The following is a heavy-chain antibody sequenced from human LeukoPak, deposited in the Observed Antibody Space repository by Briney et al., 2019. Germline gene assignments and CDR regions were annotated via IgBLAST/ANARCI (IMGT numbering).Heavy chain of an antibody. V-gene: IGHV3-30*04. D-gene: IGHD6-19*01. Sequence: PGGSLRLSCAASGFTFSSYAMHWVRQAPGKGLECVAVISYDGSNKYYADSVKGRFTISRDNSKNTLYLQMNSLRAEDTAVYYCARDSSGWYSHLDYWGQGTLVTVSS. J-gene: IGHJ4*02. CDR3: ARDSSGWYSHLDY. CDR2: ISYDGSNK. CDR1: GFTFSSYA.